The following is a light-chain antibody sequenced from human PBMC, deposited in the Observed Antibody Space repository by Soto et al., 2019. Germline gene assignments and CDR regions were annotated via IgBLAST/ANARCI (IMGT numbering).Light chain of an antibody. CDR3: QQYKSFSLT. Sequence: DIPMTQSPSTLSASVGDRVTITCRASQSIRNWLAWYQQKPGKAPKLLIYKTSNLDSGVPSRFSGSGSGTEFSLTISSLQPDDFATYYCQQYKSFSLTFGGGTRVEVK. CDR1: QSIRNW. J-gene: IGKJ4*01. CDR2: KTS. V-gene: IGKV1-5*03.